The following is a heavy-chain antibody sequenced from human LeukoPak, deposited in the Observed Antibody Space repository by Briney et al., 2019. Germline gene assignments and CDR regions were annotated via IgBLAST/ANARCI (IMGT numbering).Heavy chain of an antibody. D-gene: IGHD6-6*01. CDR2: INHSVST. Sequence: SETLSLTCAVYGGSFSGYYWSRIRQPPGKGLEYIGEINHSVSTNYNPSLKSRVTISVDTSKNKFSLKLSSVTAADTAVYYCARGRGIEARMLHFDYWGQGTLVTVSS. CDR1: GGSFSGYY. V-gene: IGHV4-34*01. CDR3: ARGRGIEARMLHFDY. J-gene: IGHJ4*02.